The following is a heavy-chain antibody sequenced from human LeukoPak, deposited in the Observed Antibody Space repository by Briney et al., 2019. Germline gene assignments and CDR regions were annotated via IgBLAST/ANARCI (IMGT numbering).Heavy chain of an antibody. D-gene: IGHD3-22*01. V-gene: IGHV4-59*12. CDR3: ARMIVVVKAEEYDI. J-gene: IGHJ3*02. Sequence: PSETLSLTCTVSGGSISSYYWSWIRQPPGKGLEWIGYIYYSGSTNYNPSLKSRVTISVDTSKNQFSLKLSSVTAADTAVYYCARMIVVVKAEEYDIWGQGTMVTVSS. CDR2: IYYSGST. CDR1: GGSISSYY.